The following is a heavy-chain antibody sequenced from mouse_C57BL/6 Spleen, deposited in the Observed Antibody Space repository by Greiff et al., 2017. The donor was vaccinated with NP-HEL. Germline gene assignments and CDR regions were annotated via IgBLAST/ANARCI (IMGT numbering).Heavy chain of an antibody. CDR3: ARRGGLWYFDV. CDR1: GYTFTSYW. CDR2: IHPNSGST. V-gene: IGHV1-64*01. Sequence: QVQLQQPGAELVKPGASVKLSCKASGYTFTSYWMHWVKQRPGQGLEWIGMIHPNSGSTNYNEKFKSKATLTVDKSSSTAYMQLSSLTSEDSAVYYCARRGGLWYFDVGGTGPTVTLSS. J-gene: IGHJ1*03.